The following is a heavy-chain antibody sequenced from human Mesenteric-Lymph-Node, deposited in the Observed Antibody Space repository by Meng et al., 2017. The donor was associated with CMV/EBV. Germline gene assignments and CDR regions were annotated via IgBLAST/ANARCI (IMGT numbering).Heavy chain of an antibody. CDR1: GYTFTSYG. J-gene: IGHJ4*02. CDR3: ARAPHRRSARLSTDY. CDR2: ISAYNGNT. Sequence: ASVKVSCKASGYTFTSYGISWVRQAPGQGLEWMGWISAYNGNTNYAQKLQGRVTMTTDTSTSTAYMELRSLTSDDTAMYYCARAPHRRSARLSTDYWGQGTLVTVSS. D-gene: IGHD6-6*01. V-gene: IGHV1-18*01.